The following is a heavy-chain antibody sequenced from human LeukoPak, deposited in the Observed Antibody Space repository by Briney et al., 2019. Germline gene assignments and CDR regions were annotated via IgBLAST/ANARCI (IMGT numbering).Heavy chain of an antibody. Sequence: GGSLRLSCAASGFTFSSYAMHWVRQAPGKGLEWVAVISYDGSNKYYADSVKGRFTISRDNSKNTLYLQMNSLRAEDTAVYYCARDSQEWGNYYYYMDVWGKGTTVTVSS. CDR1: GFTFSSYA. CDR2: ISYDGSNK. J-gene: IGHJ6*03. CDR3: ARDSQEWGNYYYYMDV. V-gene: IGHV3-30-3*01. D-gene: IGHD1-26*01.